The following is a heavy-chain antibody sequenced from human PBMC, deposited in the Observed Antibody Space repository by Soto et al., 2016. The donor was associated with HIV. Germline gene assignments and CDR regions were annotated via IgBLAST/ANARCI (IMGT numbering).Heavy chain of an antibody. J-gene: IGHJ4*02. CDR3: TRNLATVTTL. D-gene: IGHD4-17*01. CDR2: IFYSGDS. V-gene: IGHV4-4*02. CDR1: GGSLSRTSW. Sequence: VQLQESGPGLVKPSGTLALTCVVSGGSLSRTSWWSWVRQPPGKGLEWIGEIFYSGDSNYNPSLKSRVAMSVDKSKNQISLNMTSVTAADTAVYYCTRNLATVTTLWGQGTLVIVSS.